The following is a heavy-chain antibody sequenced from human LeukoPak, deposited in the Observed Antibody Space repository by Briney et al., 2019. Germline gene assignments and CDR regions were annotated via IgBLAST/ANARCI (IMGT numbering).Heavy chain of an antibody. CDR1: GYTFSSHG. J-gene: IGHJ5*02. CDR3: ARERRSFDP. D-gene: IGHD3-16*01. V-gene: IGHV1-18*01. Sequence: ASVKVSCKASGYTFSSHGIIWVRQAPGQGLEWIAWISPHTGDIDYAQNLQGRVTVTTDTSTNTAYMELRSLRFDDTAVYYCARERRSFDPWGQGTLDTVSS. CDR2: ISPHTGDI.